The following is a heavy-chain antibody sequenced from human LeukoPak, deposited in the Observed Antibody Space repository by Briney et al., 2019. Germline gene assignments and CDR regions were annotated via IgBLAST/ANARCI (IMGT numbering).Heavy chain of an antibody. V-gene: IGHV4-59*01. CDR2: IYYSGST. D-gene: IGHD3-22*01. Sequence: RASETLSLTCTVSGGSISGYYWSWLRQPPGKGLEWIGYIYYSGSTNYNPSLKSRVTISVDTSKNQFSLKLSSVTAADTAVYYCARAAYYDSSGYSPWGQETLVTVSS. J-gene: IGHJ5*02. CDR1: GGSISGYY. CDR3: ARAAYYDSSGYSP.